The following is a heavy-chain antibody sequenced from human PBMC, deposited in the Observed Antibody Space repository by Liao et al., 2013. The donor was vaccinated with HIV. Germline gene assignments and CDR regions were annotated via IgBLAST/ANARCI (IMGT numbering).Heavy chain of an antibody. CDR2: IYYSGST. CDR3: ARLGGYCSSTSCHHAKNDY. D-gene: IGHD2-2*01. CDR1: GGSISSYY. J-gene: IGHJ4*02. V-gene: IGHV4-59*01. Sequence: QVQLQESGPGLVKPSETLSLTCTVSGGSISSYYWSWIRQPPGKGLEWIGYIYYSGSTNYNPSLKSRVTISVDTSKNQFSLKLSSVTAADTAVYYCARLGGYCSSTSCHHAKNDYWGPGNPGHRLL.